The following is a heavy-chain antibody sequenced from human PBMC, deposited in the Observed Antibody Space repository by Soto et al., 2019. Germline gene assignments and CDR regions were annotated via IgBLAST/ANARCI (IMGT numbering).Heavy chain of an antibody. CDR1: GFTVSSIY. CDR2: IYTGGST. Sequence: EVQLAESGGGLVQPGGSLRLSCAASGFTVSSIYMNWVRQAPGKGLEWVSVIYTGGSTYYGDSVKGRFTISRDNSKNTLFLQMNNLRPEDTAVYYCARDQATAGGGMDVWGQGTTVTVSS. CDR3: ARDQATAGGGMDV. D-gene: IGHD6-13*01. V-gene: IGHV3-66*01. J-gene: IGHJ6*02.